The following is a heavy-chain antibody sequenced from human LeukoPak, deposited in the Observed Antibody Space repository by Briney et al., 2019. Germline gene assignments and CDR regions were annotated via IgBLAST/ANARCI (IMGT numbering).Heavy chain of an antibody. D-gene: IGHD6-19*01. CDR1: GFTFSAYG. J-gene: IGHJ4*02. CDR3: AKAGSGWYAPY. Sequence: GGSLRLSCAASGFTFSAYGMQWVRQAPGKGLEWVAFVRYNGNDKYYADSVKGRFTISRDNSKNTVYLQMNTLRAEDTAVYYCAKAGSGWYAPYWGQGTLVTVSS. CDR2: VRYNGNDK. V-gene: IGHV3-30*02.